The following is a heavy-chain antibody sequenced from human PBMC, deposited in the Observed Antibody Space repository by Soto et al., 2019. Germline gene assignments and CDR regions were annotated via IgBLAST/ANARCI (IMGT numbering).Heavy chain of an antibody. V-gene: IGHV3-7*03. CDR3: ARVQYSGSYYWFDP. D-gene: IGHD1-26*01. J-gene: IGHJ5*02. Sequence: GGSLRLSCAASGFTFSSYWMSWVRQAPGKGLEWVANIKQDGSEKYYVDSVKGRFTISRDNAKNSLYLQMNSLRAEDTAVYYCARVQYSGSYYWFDPWGQGTLVTVSS. CDR2: IKQDGSEK. CDR1: GFTFSSYW.